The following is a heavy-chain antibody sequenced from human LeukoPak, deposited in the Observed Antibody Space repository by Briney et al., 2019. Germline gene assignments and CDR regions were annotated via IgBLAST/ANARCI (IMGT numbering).Heavy chain of an antibody. J-gene: IGHJ3*02. CDR3: ARDYSSGPRGVAFDI. CDR1: GGSISSYY. V-gene: IGHV4-59*01. D-gene: IGHD6-19*01. Sequence: SETLSLTCTVSGGSISSYYWSWIRQPPGKGLEWIGYIYYSGSTNYNPSLKSRVTISVDTSKNQFSLKLSSVTAADTAVYYCARDYSSGPRGVAFDIWGQGTMVTVSS. CDR2: IYYSGST.